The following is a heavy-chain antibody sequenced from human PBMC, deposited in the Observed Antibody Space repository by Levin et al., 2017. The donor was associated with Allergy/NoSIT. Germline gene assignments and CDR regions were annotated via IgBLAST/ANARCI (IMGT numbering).Heavy chain of an antibody. D-gene: IGHD2-2*02. Sequence: SQTLSLTCTVSGGSISSGGYYWSWIRQHPGKGLEWIGYIYYSGSTYYNPSLKSRVTISVDTSKNQFSLKLSSVTAADTAVYYCARDRRGDCSSTSCYIRYYYYGMDVWGQGTTVTVSS. CDR3: ARDRRGDCSSTSCYIRYYYYGMDV. CDR1: GGSISSGGYY. V-gene: IGHV4-31*03. CDR2: IYYSGST. J-gene: IGHJ6*02.